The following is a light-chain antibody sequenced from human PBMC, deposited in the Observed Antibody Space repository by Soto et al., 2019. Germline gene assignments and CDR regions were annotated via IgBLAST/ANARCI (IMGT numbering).Light chain of an antibody. V-gene: IGLV2-14*01. Sequence: QSALTQPASVSGSPGQSIAISCTGTFSDVGGYDYVSWYQQHPDKAPKLMIYEVTKRPSGVSNRFSGSKSGNTASLTISGLQPEDDADNFCSSHKNGRTRDFGSGTKVSVL. J-gene: IGLJ1*01. CDR2: EVT. CDR1: FSDVGGYDY. CDR3: SSHKNGRTRD.